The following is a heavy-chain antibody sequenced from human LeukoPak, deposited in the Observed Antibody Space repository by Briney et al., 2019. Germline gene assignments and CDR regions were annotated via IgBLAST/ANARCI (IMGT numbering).Heavy chain of an antibody. V-gene: IGHV3-30-3*01. Sequence: GGSLRLSCAASGFTFSSYSMQWVRQAPGKGLEWVAVISYDGSNKYYADSVKGRFTVSRDNSKNTLYLQITSLRAEDTAMFHCARDGYNFAFDYWGQGTLVTVSS. CDR1: GFTFSSYS. CDR2: ISYDGSNK. D-gene: IGHD5-24*01. CDR3: ARDGYNFAFDY. J-gene: IGHJ4*02.